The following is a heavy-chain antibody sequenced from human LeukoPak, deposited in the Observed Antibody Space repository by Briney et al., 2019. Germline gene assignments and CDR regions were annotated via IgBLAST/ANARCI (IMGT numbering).Heavy chain of an antibody. D-gene: IGHD6-13*01. CDR3: AREHYSSSWYSH. CDR2: IYYSGST. V-gene: IGHV4-39*01. J-gene: IGHJ4*02. Sequence: NPSETLSLTCTVSGGSISSSSYYWGWIRQPPGKGLEWIGSIYYSGSTYYNPSLKSRVTISVDTSKNQFSLKLSSVTAVDTAVYYCAREHYSSSWYSHWGQGTLVTVSS. CDR1: GGSISSSSYY.